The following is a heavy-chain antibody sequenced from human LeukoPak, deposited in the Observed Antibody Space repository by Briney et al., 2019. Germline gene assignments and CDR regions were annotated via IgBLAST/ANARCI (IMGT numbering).Heavy chain of an antibody. V-gene: IGHV6-1*01. CDR1: GDSLSSNSAA. D-gene: IGHD3-22*01. J-gene: IGHJ3*02. Sequence: SQTLSLTCAISGDSLSSNSAAWNWIRQSPSRGLECLGRTYYRSKWYNDYAVSVKSRITINPDTSKNQFSLQLNSVTPEDTAVYYCVRDTYDTAAFDIWGQGTMVTVSS. CDR2: TYYRSKWYN. CDR3: VRDTYDTAAFDI.